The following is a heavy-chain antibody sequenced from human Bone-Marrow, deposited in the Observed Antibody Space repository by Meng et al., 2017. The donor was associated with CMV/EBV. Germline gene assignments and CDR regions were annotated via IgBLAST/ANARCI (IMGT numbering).Heavy chain of an antibody. V-gene: IGHV1-2*02. J-gene: IGHJ4*02. CDR3: ARSRGWSRFDH. D-gene: IGHD6-19*01. CDR1: GYTFTGYY. CDR2: INPNSGGT. Sequence: QVQMVQGGDEVKKPGDSVKVSCKASGYTFTGYYMHWVRQAPGQGLEWMGWINPNSGGTNYAPTFQGRVTIPRATSLNTFYMELSRLPSDDPAVYSCARSRGWSRFDHWCQGPLVTVSS.